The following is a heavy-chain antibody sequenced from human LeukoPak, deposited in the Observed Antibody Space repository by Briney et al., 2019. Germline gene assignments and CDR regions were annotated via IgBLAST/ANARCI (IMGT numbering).Heavy chain of an antibody. V-gene: IGHV3-48*01. J-gene: IGHJ4*02. CDR2: ISSSSSSI. D-gene: IGHD3-22*01. Sequence: GGSLRLSCAASGFPFSSYNMNWVRRAPGKGLEWVSYISSSSSSIFYADSVKGRFTISRDNAKNSLYLQLNSLRGEDTAVYYCARGGYYYDSSGYPFDYWGQGTLVTVSS. CDR1: GFPFSSYN. CDR3: ARGGYYYDSSGYPFDY.